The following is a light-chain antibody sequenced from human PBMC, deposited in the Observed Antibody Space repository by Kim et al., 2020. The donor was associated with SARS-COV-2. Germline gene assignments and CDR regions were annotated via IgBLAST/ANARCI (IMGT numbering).Light chain of an antibody. V-gene: IGKV3-20*01. Sequence: EIVLTQSPGTLSLSPGERATLSCRASQTVSTSYLAWYQQKPGQAPRLLINDASRRATGIPDRFSGSGSGTDFTLTISRLEPEDFAVYYCQQYTSSPTTFGGGTQVDIK. J-gene: IGKJ4*01. CDR1: QTVSTSY. CDR3: QQYTSSPTT. CDR2: DAS.